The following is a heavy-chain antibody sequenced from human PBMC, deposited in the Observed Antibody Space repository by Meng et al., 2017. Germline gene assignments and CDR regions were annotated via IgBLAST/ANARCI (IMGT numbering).Heavy chain of an antibody. J-gene: IGHJ5*02. D-gene: IGHD2-15*01. CDR2: IIPIFGTA. CDR1: GGTFSSYA. Sequence: QVQWGQPGAEGKKPRSSVKVSCKASGGTFSSYAISWVRQAPGQGLEWMGGIIPIFGTANYAQKFQGRVTITADESTSTAYMELSSLRSEDTAVYYCARSTPCSGGSCYSLDWFDPWGQGTLVTVSS. CDR3: ARSTPCSGGSCYSLDWFDP. V-gene: IGHV1-69*12.